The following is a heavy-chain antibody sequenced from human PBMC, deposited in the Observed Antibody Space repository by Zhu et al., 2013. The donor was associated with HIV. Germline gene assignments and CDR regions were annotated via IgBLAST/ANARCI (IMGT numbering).Heavy chain of an antibody. CDR1: GYSINSGYY. CDR3: VRERSQLITGRGYYYMDV. Sequence: QVQLQESGPGLVKPSETLSLTCIVSGYSINSGYYWGWVRQVPREGAGVDWEYISYGRTDHNPSLTSRVTISVDTSKNQFSLRLASVTAADTAVYYCVRERSQLITGRGYYYMDVWGKGTTVIVSS. D-gene: IGHD3-10*01. CDR2: ISYGRT. V-gene: IGHV4-38-2*02. J-gene: IGHJ6*03.